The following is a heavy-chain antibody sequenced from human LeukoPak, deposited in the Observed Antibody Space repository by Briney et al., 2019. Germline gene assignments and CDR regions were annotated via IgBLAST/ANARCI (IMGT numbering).Heavy chain of an antibody. CDR3: ARDGVLWFGELFKHWYFDL. Sequence: GGSLRLSCAASGFTVSSNYMSWVRQAPGKGLEWVSVIYSGGSTYYADSVKGRFTISRDNSKNTLYLQMNSLRAEDTAVYYCARDGVLWFGELFKHWYFDLWGRGTLVTVSS. CDR1: GFTVSSNY. CDR2: IYSGGST. V-gene: IGHV3-53*01. D-gene: IGHD3-10*01. J-gene: IGHJ2*01.